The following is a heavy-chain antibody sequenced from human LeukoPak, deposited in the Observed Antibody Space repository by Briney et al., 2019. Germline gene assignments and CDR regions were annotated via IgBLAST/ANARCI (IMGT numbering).Heavy chain of an antibody. CDR1: GFTFDDYA. CDR2: ISWNSGSI. D-gene: IGHD3-10*01. Sequence: GGSLRLSCAASGFTFDDYAMHWVRQAPGKGLEWVSGISWNSGSIGYADSVKGRFTISRDNAKNSLYLQMNSLRAEDTALYYCAKGGKIYYGSGKGSDYWGQGTLVTVSS. CDR3: AKGGKIYYGSGKGSDY. V-gene: IGHV3-9*01. J-gene: IGHJ4*02.